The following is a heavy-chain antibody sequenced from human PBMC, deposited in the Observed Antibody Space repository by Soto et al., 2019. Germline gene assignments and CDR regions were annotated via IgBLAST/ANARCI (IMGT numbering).Heavy chain of an antibody. V-gene: IGHV4-4*02. CDR3: ARDVGYHYDGSPSGQFDF. D-gene: IGHD3-22*01. CDR2: IYHSGST. CDR1: GNSISTTNW. Sequence: QVELQESGPGLVKPSGTLSLTCVVSGNSISTTNWWSWVRQSPGKGLEWIGEIYHSGSTNYNPSLKSRVTISVDKSKNQFSLKLSSVTAADTAVYYCARDVGYHYDGSPSGQFDFSGQGTLVTVSS. J-gene: IGHJ4*02.